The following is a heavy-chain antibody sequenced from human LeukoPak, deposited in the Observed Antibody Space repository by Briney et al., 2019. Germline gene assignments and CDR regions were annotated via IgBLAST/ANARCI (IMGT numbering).Heavy chain of an antibody. Sequence: GGSLRLSCTASGFIFSTYSMTWVRQGPGKGLEWVSSIYNSGSKTFYADSVKGRFTISRDNSKNTLYLQMNSLTAEDTAIYYCSKDVVPDSGWDLDYWGQGTLVTVSS. CDR1: GFIFSTYS. D-gene: IGHD6-19*01. J-gene: IGHJ4*02. V-gene: IGHV3-23*05. CDR2: IYNSGSKT. CDR3: SKDVVPDSGWDLDY.